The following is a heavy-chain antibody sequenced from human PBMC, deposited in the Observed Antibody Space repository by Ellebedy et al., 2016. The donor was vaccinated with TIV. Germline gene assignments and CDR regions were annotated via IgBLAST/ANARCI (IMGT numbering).Heavy chain of an antibody. CDR2: INAGNGNT. CDR3: ARDLLGGHTDFDS. CDR1: GYTFTSYA. D-gene: IGHD3-16*01. J-gene: IGHJ4*02. Sequence: ASVKVSCKASGYTFTSYAIHWVRQAPGQRLEWMGWINAGNGNTKYSQKFQGRVTITRDTSASTAYMELSSLRSEDTAVYYCARDLLGGHTDFDSWGQGTLVTVSS. V-gene: IGHV1-3*01.